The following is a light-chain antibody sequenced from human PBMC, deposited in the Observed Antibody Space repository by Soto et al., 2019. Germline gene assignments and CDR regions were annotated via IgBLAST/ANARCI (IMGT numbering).Light chain of an antibody. J-gene: IGKJ1*01. V-gene: IGKV3-15*01. Sequence: EIVMTQSPATLSVSPGERATLSCRASQSVSSNLAWYQQKPGKAPRLLIYGASTRANGIPARFSGSGSGTEFTLTISSLQSEDFAVYYCQQYNNWPPWTFGQGTKVEIK. CDR2: GAS. CDR1: QSVSSN. CDR3: QQYNNWPPWT.